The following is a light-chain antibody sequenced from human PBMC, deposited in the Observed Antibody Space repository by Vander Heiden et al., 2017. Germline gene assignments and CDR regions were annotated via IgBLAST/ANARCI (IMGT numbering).Light chain of an antibody. CDR2: DDT. CDR1: NIGAKT. CDR3: QVWDSSSDVI. J-gene: IGLJ2*01. Sequence: SYVLTQPRSVSVAPGQTARITCGGNNIGAKTVNWYQHKHHQKPGQAPVLVIYDDTDRPSGIPDRFSGSNSGNTATLTVSRVEAGDEADYYCQVWDSSSDVIFGGGTKLTVL. V-gene: IGLV3-21*02.